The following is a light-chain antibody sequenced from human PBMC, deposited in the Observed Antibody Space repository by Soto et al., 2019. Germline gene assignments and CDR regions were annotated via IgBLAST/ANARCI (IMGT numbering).Light chain of an antibody. Sequence: QAVVTQPPSASGTPGQRVPISCSGSSSNIGNNAVNWYQQLPGRAPKLLTYNNNQRPSGFPDRFSGSKSATSASLAISGLQSEDEADYYCAAWDDSLSGDVFGTGTKLTVL. V-gene: IGLV1-44*01. CDR2: NNN. J-gene: IGLJ1*01. CDR3: AAWDDSLSGDV. CDR1: SSNIGNNA.